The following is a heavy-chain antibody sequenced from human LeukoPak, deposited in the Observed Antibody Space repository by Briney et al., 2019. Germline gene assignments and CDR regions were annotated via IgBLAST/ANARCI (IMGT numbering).Heavy chain of an antibody. Sequence: SETLSLTCAVSGGSISSGGYSWSWIRQPPGKGLEWIGYIYYSGSTNYNPSLKSRVTISVDTSKNQFSLKLSSVTAADTAVYYCASAPSIAAAMYYFDYWGQGTLVTVSS. CDR1: GGSISSGGYS. CDR2: IYYSGST. J-gene: IGHJ4*02. V-gene: IGHV4-61*08. CDR3: ASAPSIAAAMYYFDY. D-gene: IGHD6-13*01.